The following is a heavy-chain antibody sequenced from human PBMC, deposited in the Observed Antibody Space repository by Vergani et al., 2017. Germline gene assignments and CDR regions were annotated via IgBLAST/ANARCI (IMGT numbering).Heavy chain of an antibody. Sequence: QVQLQQWGAGLLKPSETLSLTCAVYGGSFSGYYWSWIRQPPGKGLEWIGEINHSGSTNYNPSLKSRVTISVDTSKNQFSLKLSSVTAADTAVYYCARFPLSLSGSYYGGWYYYMDVWGKXP. CDR1: GGSFSGYY. D-gene: IGHD1-26*01. V-gene: IGHV4-34*01. CDR2: INHSGST. J-gene: IGHJ6*03. CDR3: ARFPLSLSGSYYGGWYYYMDV.